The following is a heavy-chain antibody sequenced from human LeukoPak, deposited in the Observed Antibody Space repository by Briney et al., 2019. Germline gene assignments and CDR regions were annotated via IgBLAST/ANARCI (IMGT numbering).Heavy chain of an antibody. CDR2: ISYDGSNK. V-gene: IGHV3-30*03. CDR3: ISGFDY. J-gene: IGHJ4*02. D-gene: IGHD2/OR15-2a*01. Sequence: TGGSLRLSCAASGFTFSSYGMHWVRQAPGKGLEWVAVISYDGSNKYYADSVKGRFTISRDNSKNTLYLQMNSLRAEDTAVYYVISGFDYWGQGTLVTVSS. CDR1: GFTFSSYG.